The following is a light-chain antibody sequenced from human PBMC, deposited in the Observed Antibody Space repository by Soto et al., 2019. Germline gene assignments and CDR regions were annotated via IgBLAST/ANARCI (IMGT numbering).Light chain of an antibody. CDR3: QQLDNWPRT. CDR1: QSISGT. CDR2: GAS. Sequence: EIVMTQSPATLSLSPGGRATLSCRASQSISGTLASYQQKPRQAPRLLSYGASRRATGFPARFSGSGSGTDFTLTTSSLQYEDFAVYYCQQLDNWPRTFGQGTKVDIK. J-gene: IGKJ1*01. V-gene: IGKV3-15*01.